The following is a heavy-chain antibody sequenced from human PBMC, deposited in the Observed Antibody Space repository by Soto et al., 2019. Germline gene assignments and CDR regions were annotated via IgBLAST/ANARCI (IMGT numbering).Heavy chain of an antibody. CDR3: ARVPGDYYFDY. D-gene: IGHD3-16*01. CDR1: GGSFSGYY. V-gene: IGHV4-34*01. J-gene: IGHJ4*02. Sequence: QVQLQQWGAGLLKPSETLSLTCAVYGGSFSGYYWSWIRQPPGKGLEWIGEINHSGSTNYNPSLKSRVTISVDTSKNQFSLKLSSVTAADTAVYYCARVPGDYYFDYWGQGPLVTVSS. CDR2: INHSGST.